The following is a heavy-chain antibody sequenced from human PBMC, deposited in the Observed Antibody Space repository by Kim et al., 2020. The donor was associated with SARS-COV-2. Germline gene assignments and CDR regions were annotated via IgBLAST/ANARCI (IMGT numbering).Heavy chain of an antibody. CDR3: ARAQIKDDYGDFFLWY. J-gene: IGHJ4*02. CDR1: GYTFTSYA. CDR2: INAGNGNT. Sequence: ASVKVSCKASGYTFTSYAMHWVRQAPGQRLEWMGWINAGNGNTKYSQKFQGRVTITRDTSASTAYMELSSLRSEDTAVYYCARAQIKDDYGDFFLWYWGQGTLVTVSS. D-gene: IGHD4-17*01. V-gene: IGHV1-3*01.